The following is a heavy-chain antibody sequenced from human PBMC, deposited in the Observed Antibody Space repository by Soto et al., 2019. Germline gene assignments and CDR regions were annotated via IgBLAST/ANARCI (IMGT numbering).Heavy chain of an antibody. J-gene: IGHJ3*02. V-gene: IGHV3-23*01. CDR1: GLTFSSYA. Sequence: PGGSLRVSCAASGLTFSSYAMSWVRQAPGKGLEWVSATSGSGGSTYYADSVKGRFTISRDNSKNTLYLQMNSLRAEDTAVYYCAKEWSIVVVVAGAETFHGAFDIWGQGTMVTVSS. CDR3: AKEWSIVVVVAGAETFHGAFDI. CDR2: TSGSGGST. D-gene: IGHD2-15*01.